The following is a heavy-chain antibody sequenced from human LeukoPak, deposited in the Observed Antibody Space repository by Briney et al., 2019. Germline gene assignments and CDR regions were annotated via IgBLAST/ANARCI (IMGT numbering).Heavy chain of an antibody. CDR3: ASETRRYYYGSGERSGDAFDF. J-gene: IGHJ3*01. CDR1: GYTFTGYY. D-gene: IGHD3-10*01. Sequence: ASVKVSCKASGYTFTGYYMHWVRQAPGQGLEWMGWINPNNGGTNYAQKFQGRVTMTRDTSISTAYMELSSLRSDDTAVYYCASETRRYYYGSGERSGDAFDFWGQGTMVTVSS. CDR2: INPNNGGT. V-gene: IGHV1-2*02.